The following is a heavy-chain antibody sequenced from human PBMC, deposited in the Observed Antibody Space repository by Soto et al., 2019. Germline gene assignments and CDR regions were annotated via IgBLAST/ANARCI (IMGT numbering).Heavy chain of an antibody. D-gene: IGHD2-15*01. J-gene: IGHJ4*02. CDR2: INEDGTYR. V-gene: IGHV3-74*01. Sequence: EVQLVESGGGLVQPGGSLRLSCAASGFTFSNYWMHWVRQVPGKGLVWVSRINEDGTYRSYADFAKGRFTLSRDNAKNTVYLQMNSLSAEDTAVYYGARDFTPALTPGDDFDYWGQGTLVTVSS. CDR3: ARDFTPALTPGDDFDY. CDR1: GFTFSNYW.